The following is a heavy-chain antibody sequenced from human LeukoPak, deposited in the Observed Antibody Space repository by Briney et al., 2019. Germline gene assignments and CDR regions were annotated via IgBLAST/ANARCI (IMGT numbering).Heavy chain of an antibody. V-gene: IGHV1-2*02. CDR2: INPNSGGT. J-gene: IGHJ5*02. CDR1: GYTFTGSY. Sequence: ASVKVSCKASGYTFTGSYMHWVRQAPGQGLEWMGWINPNSGGTNYAQKFQGRVTMTRDTSISTAYLELSRLRSDDTAVYYCARVRLWRGWFDPWGQGTLVTVSS. D-gene: IGHD4/OR15-4a*01. CDR3: ARVRLWRGWFDP.